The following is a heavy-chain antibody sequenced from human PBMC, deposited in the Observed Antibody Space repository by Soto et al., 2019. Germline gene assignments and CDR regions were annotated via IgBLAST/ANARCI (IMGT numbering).Heavy chain of an antibody. J-gene: IGHJ6*02. Sequence: HGESLKISCKGSGYSFTSYWIGWVRQMPGKGLEWMGIIYPGDSDTRYSPSFQGQVTISADKSISTAYLQWSSLKASDTAMYYCASPGGSSSSQADGMDVWGQGTTVTVSS. CDR3: ASPGGSSSSQADGMDV. V-gene: IGHV5-51*01. CDR1: GYSFTSYW. CDR2: IYPGDSDT. D-gene: IGHD6-6*01.